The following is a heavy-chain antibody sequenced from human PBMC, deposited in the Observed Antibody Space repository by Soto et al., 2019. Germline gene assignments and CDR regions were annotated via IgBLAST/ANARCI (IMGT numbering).Heavy chain of an antibody. V-gene: IGHV1-8*01. J-gene: IGHJ4*02. D-gene: IGHD6-13*01. CDR1: GYTLTRYD. Sequence: ASVTGSCNSSGYTLTRYDINWVRQATGQGLEWMGWMNRNSGNTGYAQKFQGRVTMTRNTSISTAYMELSSLRSEDTAVYYCASQQLAGFDYWGQGTLVTVSS. CDR2: MNRNSGNT. CDR3: ASQQLAGFDY.